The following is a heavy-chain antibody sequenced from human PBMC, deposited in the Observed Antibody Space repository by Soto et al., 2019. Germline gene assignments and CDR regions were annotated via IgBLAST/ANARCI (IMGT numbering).Heavy chain of an antibody. J-gene: IGHJ4*02. CDR3: VSGAIFDY. CDR2: FDPEDGET. D-gene: IGHD7-27*01. CDR1: GYTLTELS. Sequence: GESLKISCKVSGYTLTELSMHWVRQAPGKGLEWMGGFDPEDGETIYAQKFQGRVTMTEGTSTDTAYMELSSLRSEDTAVYYCVSGAIFDYWGQGTLVTVSS. V-gene: IGHV1-24*01.